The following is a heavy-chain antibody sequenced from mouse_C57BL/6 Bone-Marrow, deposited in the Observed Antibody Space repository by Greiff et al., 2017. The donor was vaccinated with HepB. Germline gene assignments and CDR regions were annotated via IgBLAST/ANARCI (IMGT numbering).Heavy chain of an antibody. CDR1: GYAFTNYL. J-gene: IGHJ3*01. V-gene: IGHV1-54*01. CDR3: ARSGYGNPAWFAY. CDR2: INPGSGGT. Sequence: QVQLQQSGAELVRPGTSVKVSCKASGYAFTNYLIEWVKQRPGQGLEWIGVINPGSGGTNYNEKFKGKATLTADKSSSTAYMQLSSLTSEDSAVYFCARSGYGNPAWFAYWGQGTLVTVSA. D-gene: IGHD2-10*02.